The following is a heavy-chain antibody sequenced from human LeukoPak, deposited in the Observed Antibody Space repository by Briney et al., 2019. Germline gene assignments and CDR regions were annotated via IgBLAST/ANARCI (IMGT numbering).Heavy chain of an antibody. CDR1: GYTFTSYA. Sequence: ASVKVSCKASGYTFTSYAMHWVRQAPGQRLEWMGWINAGNGNTKYSQEFQGRVTITRDTSASTAYMELSSLRSEDMAVCYCARRGYYYDSSGYREYYFDYWGQGTLVTVSS. J-gene: IGHJ4*02. CDR3: ARRGYYYDSSGYREYYFDY. D-gene: IGHD3-22*01. CDR2: INAGNGNT. V-gene: IGHV1-3*03.